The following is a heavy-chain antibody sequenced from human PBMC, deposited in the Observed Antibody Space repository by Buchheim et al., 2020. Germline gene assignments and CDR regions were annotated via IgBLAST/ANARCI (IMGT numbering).Heavy chain of an antibody. CDR1: GGSISSYY. D-gene: IGHD3-22*01. CDR3: ARTWFGSSGPELYYYYGMDV. Sequence: QVQLQESGPGLVKPSETLSLTCTVSGGSISSYYWSWIRQPPGKGLEWIGYIYYSGSTNYNPSLKSRVTISVDTSKNQFSLKLSSVTAADTAVYYCARTWFGSSGPELYYYYGMDVWGQGTT. CDR2: IYYSGST. V-gene: IGHV4-59*08. J-gene: IGHJ6*02.